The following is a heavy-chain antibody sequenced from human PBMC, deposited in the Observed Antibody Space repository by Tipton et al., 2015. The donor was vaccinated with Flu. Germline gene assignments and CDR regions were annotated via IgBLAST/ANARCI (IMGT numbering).Heavy chain of an antibody. CDR1: GGSISSSSYY. D-gene: IGHD3-3*01. CDR2: IYYSGST. CDR3: AREGGGKGWLLSHDAFDI. J-gene: IGHJ3*02. V-gene: IGHV4-39*07. Sequence: TLSLTCTVSGGSISSSSYYWGWIRQPPGKGLEWIGSIYYSGSTYYNPSLKSRVTISVDTSKNQFSLKLSSVTAADTAVYYCAREGGGKGWLLSHDAFDIWGQGTMVTVSS.